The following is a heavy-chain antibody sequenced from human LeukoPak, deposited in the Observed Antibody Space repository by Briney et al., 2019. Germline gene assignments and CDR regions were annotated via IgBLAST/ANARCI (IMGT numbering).Heavy chain of an antibody. CDR1: GYTFTSYA. CDR3: ARCESGSSWPWELGNN. D-gene: IGHD6-13*01. V-gene: IGHV1-18*01. Sequence: ASVKVSRKASGYTFTSYAITWVRQAPGQGLEWMGWISAYNGRTNYAQNLQDRVTLTIDTSTSTAYMELRSLKSDDTAVYFCARCESGSSWPWELGNNWGQGTPVTVSS. J-gene: IGHJ4*02. CDR2: ISAYNGRT.